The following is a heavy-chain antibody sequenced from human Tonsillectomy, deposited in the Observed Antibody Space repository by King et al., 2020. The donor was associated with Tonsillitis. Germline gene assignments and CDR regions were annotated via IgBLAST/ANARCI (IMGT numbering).Heavy chain of an antibody. CDR3: AKDNSTRDCYDSSGPEGFDY. D-gene: IGHD3-22*01. J-gene: IGHJ4*02. CDR1: GFTFCNYA. V-gene: IGHV3-23*04. CDR2: ISGSGVST. Sequence: VQLVESGGGLVQPGGSLRLSCAASGFTFCNYAMIWVRQAPGRGLEWVSGISGSGVSTYYADSGKGRFTISGDNSKKTLYLQMKSLRPEDTAVYYCAKDNSTRDCYDSSGPEGFDYWGQGTLVTVSS.